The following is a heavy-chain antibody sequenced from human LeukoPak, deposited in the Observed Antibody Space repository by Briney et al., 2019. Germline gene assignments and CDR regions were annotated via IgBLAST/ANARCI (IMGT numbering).Heavy chain of an antibody. CDR3: AKVSGEAGYFYY. CDR2: ISWNSGSI. V-gene: IGHV3-9*01. Sequence: GRSLRLSCAASGFTFDDYAMHWVRQAPGKGLEWVSGISWNSGSIGYADSVKGRFTISRDNAKNSLYLQMNSLRAEDTALYYCAKVSGEAGYFYYWGQGTLVTVSS. J-gene: IGHJ4*02. CDR1: GFTFDDYA. D-gene: IGHD6-19*01.